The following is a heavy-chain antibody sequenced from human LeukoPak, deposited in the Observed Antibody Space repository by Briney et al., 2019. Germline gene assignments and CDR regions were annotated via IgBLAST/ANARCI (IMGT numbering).Heavy chain of an antibody. CDR1: GYTFTSYY. D-gene: IGHD6-13*01. CDR3: ARDVGIAAAGGPLDY. Sequence: ASVKVSCKASGYTFTSYYMHWVRQAPGQGLEWMGIINPSGGSTSCAQKFQGRVTMTRDTSTSTVYMELSSLRSEDTAVYYCARDVGIAAAGGPLDYWGQGTLVTVSS. CDR2: INPSGGST. J-gene: IGHJ4*02. V-gene: IGHV1-46*01.